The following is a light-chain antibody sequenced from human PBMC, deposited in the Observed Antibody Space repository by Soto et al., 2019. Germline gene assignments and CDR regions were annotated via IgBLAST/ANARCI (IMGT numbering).Light chain of an antibody. CDR3: QQYGSSPRT. Sequence: EIVLTQSPGTLSLSPGERATLSCRASQSVSSSYLAWYQQKPGQAPRLLIHGASSRATGIPDRFSGSGSGTDFTLTISRLEPEDFAVYYCQQYGSSPRTVGGGTKVDSK. CDR1: QSVSSSY. V-gene: IGKV3-20*01. CDR2: GAS. J-gene: IGKJ4*01.